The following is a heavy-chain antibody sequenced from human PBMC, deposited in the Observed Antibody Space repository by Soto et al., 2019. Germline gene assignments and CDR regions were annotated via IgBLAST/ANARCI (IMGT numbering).Heavy chain of an antibody. V-gene: IGHV4-59*01. CDR2: VYYTGTT. CDR1: GGSISSYF. D-gene: IGHD6-13*01. Sequence: QVQLQESGPGLLKPSETLSLTCTVSGGSISSYFYIWVRQPPGKGLEWIGSVYYTGTTDYNPSLKSRVPISVDTSKTQFSLNLRSVTAADTAVYYWARDLAAVPRAFDYWGRGTLVTVSS. J-gene: IGHJ4*02. CDR3: ARDLAAVPRAFDY.